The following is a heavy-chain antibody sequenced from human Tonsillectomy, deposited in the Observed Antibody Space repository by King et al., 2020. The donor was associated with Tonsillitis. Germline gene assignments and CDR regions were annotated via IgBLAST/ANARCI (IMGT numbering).Heavy chain of an antibody. J-gene: IGHJ4*02. CDR2: ISKDGSNK. Sequence: VQLVESGGGVVQPGRSLRLSCAGSGFTFSIYTLHWVRQAPGKGLEWVAAISKDGSNKYYAESVKGRFSISRDNSKNTLYLQIYSLRAEDTAVFYCARAPPTVGLDYWGQGTLVTVSS. CDR3: ARAPPTVGLDY. CDR1: GFTFSIYT. V-gene: IGHV3-30*01. D-gene: IGHD4-23*01.